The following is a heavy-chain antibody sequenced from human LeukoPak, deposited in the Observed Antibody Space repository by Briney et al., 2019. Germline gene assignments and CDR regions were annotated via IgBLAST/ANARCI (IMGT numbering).Heavy chain of an antibody. CDR1: GYTFTSYY. Sequence: ASVKVSCKASGYTFTSYYMHWVRQAPGQGLEWMGIINPSGGSTSYAQKFQGRVTITRDTSASTAYMELSSLRSEDTAVYYCARDGGSYGSGSYPYWGQGTLVAVSS. CDR2: INPSGGST. D-gene: IGHD3-10*01. V-gene: IGHV1-46*01. CDR3: ARDGGSYGSGSYPY. J-gene: IGHJ4*02.